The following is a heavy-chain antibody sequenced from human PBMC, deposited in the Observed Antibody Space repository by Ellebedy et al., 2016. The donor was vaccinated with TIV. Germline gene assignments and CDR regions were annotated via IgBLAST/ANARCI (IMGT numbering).Heavy chain of an antibody. CDR1: GFTFSDYY. J-gene: IGHJ3*02. D-gene: IGHD4-11*01. V-gene: IGHV3-23*01. CDR3: AKDDYSNSRGI. CDR2: ISGSGGST. Sequence: GESLKISXAASGFTFSDYYMSWVRQAPGKGLEWVSAISGSGGSTYYADSVKGQFTISRDNSKNTLYLQMNSLRAEDTAVYYCAKDDYSNSRGIWGQGTMVTVSS.